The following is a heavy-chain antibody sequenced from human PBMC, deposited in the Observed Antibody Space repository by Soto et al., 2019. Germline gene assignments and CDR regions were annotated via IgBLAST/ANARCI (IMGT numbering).Heavy chain of an antibody. D-gene: IGHD3-16*02. CDR1: GGSFSGYY. Sequence: SETLSLTCAVYGGSFSGYYWSWIRQPPGKGLEWIGEINHSGSTNYNPSLKSRVTISVDTSKNQFSLKLSSVTAADTAVYYCARKRGGWGSYRRPFDYWGQGTLVTVSS. CDR2: INHSGST. CDR3: ARKRGGWGSYRRPFDY. V-gene: IGHV4-34*01. J-gene: IGHJ4*02.